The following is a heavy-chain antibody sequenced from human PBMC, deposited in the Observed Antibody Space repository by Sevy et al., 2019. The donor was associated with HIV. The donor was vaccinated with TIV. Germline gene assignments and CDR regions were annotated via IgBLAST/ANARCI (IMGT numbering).Heavy chain of an antibody. Sequence: GGSLRLSCAASGYTFNIYSMSWVRQTPGKGLEWVATLSFGCGKINHADSVKGRFTMSRDDSKNAVYLQMNNLRVEDTAIYYCAREGCTKPHDYWGQGTLVTVSS. CDR2: LSFGCGKI. J-gene: IGHJ4*02. D-gene: IGHD2-8*01. CDR3: AREGCTKPHDY. V-gene: IGHV3-23*01. CDR1: GYTFNIYS.